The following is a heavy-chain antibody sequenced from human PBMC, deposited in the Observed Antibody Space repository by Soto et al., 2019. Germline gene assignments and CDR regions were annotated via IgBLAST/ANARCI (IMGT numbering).Heavy chain of an antibody. CDR3: ARAGTLYDSSAYYYLY. CDR2: ITPMFGTP. Sequence: SVKVSCKASGGTFSRYTITWVRQAPGQGLEWMGGITPMFGTPNYAQKFQGRVTITADESTSTAYMELSSLRSEDTAMYYCARAGTLYDSSAYYYLYWGQGTLVTVSS. J-gene: IGHJ4*02. D-gene: IGHD3-22*01. V-gene: IGHV1-69*13. CDR1: GGTFSRYT.